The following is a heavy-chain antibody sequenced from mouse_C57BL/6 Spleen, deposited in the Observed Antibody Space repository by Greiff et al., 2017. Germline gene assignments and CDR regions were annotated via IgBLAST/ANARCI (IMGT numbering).Heavy chain of an antibody. CDR1: GYSFTGYF. CDR2: INPYNGDT. Sequence: VQLQQSGPELVKPGASLKISCKASGYSFTGYFMHWVKQSHGKSLEWIGRINPYNGDTFYTEKFKGRATLSVDKSSSTSHMELLSRTSENSAVYYCARYSNYAMDDWGKGTTVTVSS. D-gene: IGHD2-5*01. V-gene: IGHV1-37*01. J-gene: IGHJ4*01. CDR3: ARYSNYAMDD.